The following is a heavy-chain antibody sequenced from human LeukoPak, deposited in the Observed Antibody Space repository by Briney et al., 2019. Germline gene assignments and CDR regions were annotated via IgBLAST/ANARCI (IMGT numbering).Heavy chain of an antibody. J-gene: IGHJ4*02. Sequence: SVKVSCKASGGTFSSYAISWVRQAPGQGLEWMGGLIPIFGTANYAQKFQGRVTITADKSTSTAYMEPSSLRSEDTAVYYCASGIAAASFDYWGQGTLVTVSS. D-gene: IGHD6-13*01. CDR3: ASGIAAASFDY. V-gene: IGHV1-69*06. CDR1: GGTFSSYA. CDR2: LIPIFGTA.